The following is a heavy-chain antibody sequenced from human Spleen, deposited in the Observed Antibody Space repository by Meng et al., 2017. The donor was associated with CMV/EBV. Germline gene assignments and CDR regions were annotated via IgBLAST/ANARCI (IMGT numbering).Heavy chain of an antibody. J-gene: IGHJ4*02. CDR3: AKAFSASWYREYYDD. D-gene: IGHD6-13*01. V-gene: IGHV3-23*01. Sequence: GGSLRLSCAASEFTFSNFAMSWVRQAPGRGLAWVSAITASGGSTYYADSVKGRFTVSRDNSKNTLYLQMNSLRAEDTAVYYCAKAFSASWYREYYDDWGQGTLVTVSS. CDR2: ITASGGST. CDR1: EFTFSNFA.